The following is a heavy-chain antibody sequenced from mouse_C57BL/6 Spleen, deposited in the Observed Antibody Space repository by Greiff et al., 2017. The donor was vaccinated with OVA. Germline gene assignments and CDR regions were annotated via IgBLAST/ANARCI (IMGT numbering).Heavy chain of an antibody. D-gene: IGHD1-1*01. CDR1: GFSLTSYG. Sequence: QVQLKESGPGLVQPSQSLSITCTVSGFSLTSYGVHWVRQSPGKGLEWLGVIWRGGSTDYNAAFMSRLSITKNNSKSQVFFKMNSLQADDTAIYCCAKTSSSYDYAMDYWGQGTSVTVSS. CDR2: IWRGGST. J-gene: IGHJ4*01. V-gene: IGHV2-5*01. CDR3: AKTSSSYDYAMDY.